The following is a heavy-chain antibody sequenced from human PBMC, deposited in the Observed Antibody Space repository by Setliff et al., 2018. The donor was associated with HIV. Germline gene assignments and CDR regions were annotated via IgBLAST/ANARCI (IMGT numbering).Heavy chain of an antibody. CDR2: IYPGASDT. CDR1: GYRFTTYW. D-gene: IGHD3-3*01. J-gene: IGHJ4*02. Sequence: GESLKISCKGSGYRFTTYWIGWVRQMPGKGLEWMGIIYPGASDTRYSPSFQGQVTISADKSISTAYLQWSSLKASDTAMYYCARHPIDYNFWSGSPDYWGQGTLVTVSS. V-gene: IGHV5-51*01. CDR3: ARHPIDYNFWSGSPDY.